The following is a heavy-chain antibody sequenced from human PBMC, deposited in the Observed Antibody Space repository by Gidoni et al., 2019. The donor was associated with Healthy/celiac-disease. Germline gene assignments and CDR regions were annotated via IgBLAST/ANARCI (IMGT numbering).Heavy chain of an antibody. V-gene: IGHV1-46*01. D-gene: IGHD2-2*01. J-gene: IGHJ4*02. CDR3: ARDSHPDTRLDY. Sequence: QEQLVQSGAEVKKPGASVKVSCKESGYTFTSYYMHWVRQAPGQGLEWMGIINRSGGSTSYAQKFQGRVTMTRDTSTSTVYMELSSLRSEDTAVYYCARDSHPDTRLDYWGQGTLVTVSS. CDR2: INRSGGST. CDR1: GYTFTSYY.